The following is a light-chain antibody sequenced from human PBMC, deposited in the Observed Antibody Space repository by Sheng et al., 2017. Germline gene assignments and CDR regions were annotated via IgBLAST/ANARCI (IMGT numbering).Light chain of an antibody. Sequence: QSALTQPASVSGSPGQAITISCTGTSSDVGNYNYVSWYQQHPGKVPKLMIYDVSKRPSEISYRFSGSKSGNTASLTISGLQAEDEADYYCSSYTRSATFVVLGGGTKLTVL. CDR2: DVS. J-gene: IGLJ2*01. CDR1: SSDVGNYNY. V-gene: IGLV2-14*03. CDR3: SSYTRSATFVV.